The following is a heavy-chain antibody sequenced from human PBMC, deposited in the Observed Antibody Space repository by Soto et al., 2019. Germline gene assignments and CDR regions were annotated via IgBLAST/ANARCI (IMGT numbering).Heavy chain of an antibody. V-gene: IGHV3-23*01. J-gene: IGHJ6*03. D-gene: IGHD1-1*01. CDR1: GFTFSSYA. CDR2: ISGSGGST. Sequence: PGGSLRLSCAASGFTFSSYAMSWVRQAPGKGLEWVSAISGSGGSTYYADSVKGRFTISRDNSKSTLYLQMNSLRAEDTAVYYCAKSPRQYYYMDVWGKGTTVTVSS. CDR3: AKSPRQYYYMDV.